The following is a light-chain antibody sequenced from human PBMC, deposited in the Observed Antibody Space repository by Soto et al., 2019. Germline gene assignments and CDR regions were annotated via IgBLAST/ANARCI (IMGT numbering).Light chain of an antibody. J-gene: IGKJ4*01. V-gene: IGKV1-5*01. Sequence: DIQMTQSPSTLSASVGDRVTITCRASQSISSWLAWYQQKPGKAPKLLIYDASSLESGVPSRFSGSGSGTEFTLTISRLQPDDFATYYCQQYNSYSPLTFCGGTKVEIK. CDR3: QQYNSYSPLT. CDR1: QSISSW. CDR2: DAS.